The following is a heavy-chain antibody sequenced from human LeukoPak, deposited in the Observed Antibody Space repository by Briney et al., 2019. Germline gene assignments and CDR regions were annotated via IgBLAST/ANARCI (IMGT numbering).Heavy chain of an antibody. D-gene: IGHD2-15*01. CDR1: GYTFTGYD. V-gene: IGHV1-8*01. CDR2: MNPNSGNT. J-gene: IGHJ5*02. Sequence: GASVKVSCKASGYTFTGYDINWVRQATGQGLEWMGWMNPNSGNTGYAQKFQGRVTMTRNTSMSTAYMELSSLRSEDTAVYYCARGVVVAVGEYWFDPWGQGTLVTVSS. CDR3: ARGVVVAVGEYWFDP.